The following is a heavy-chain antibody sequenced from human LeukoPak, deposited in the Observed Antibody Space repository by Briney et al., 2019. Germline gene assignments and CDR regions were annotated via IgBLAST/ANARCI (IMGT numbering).Heavy chain of an antibody. Sequence: GESLKISCKGSGYSFTSYWIGWVRQMPGKGLEWMGIIYPGDSDTRYSPSFQGQVTISADKSISTAYLQWSSLKASDTAMYYCGGRGYYDSSGYPNAFDIWGQGTMVTVSS. CDR3: GGRGYYDSSGYPNAFDI. CDR2: IYPGDSDT. CDR1: GYSFTSYW. D-gene: IGHD3-22*01. V-gene: IGHV5-51*01. J-gene: IGHJ3*02.